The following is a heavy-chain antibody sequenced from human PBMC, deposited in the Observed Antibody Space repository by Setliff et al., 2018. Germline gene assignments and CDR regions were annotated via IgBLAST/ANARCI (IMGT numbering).Heavy chain of an antibody. CDR2: INVSGGSA. CDR3: ARDSVTLGQLERRGGFRYYDMDV. D-gene: IGHD1-1*01. J-gene: IGHJ6*02. V-gene: IGHV1-46*01. Sequence: GASVKVSCKTSGYSFISYYMYWVRQAPGQGLEWMGIINVSGGSASYAQKFRGRVTFTRXXXTSTLYXXXXXXXXXXXXXXFCARDSVTLGQLERRGGFRYYDMDVWGQGTTVTVSS. CDR1: GYSFISYY.